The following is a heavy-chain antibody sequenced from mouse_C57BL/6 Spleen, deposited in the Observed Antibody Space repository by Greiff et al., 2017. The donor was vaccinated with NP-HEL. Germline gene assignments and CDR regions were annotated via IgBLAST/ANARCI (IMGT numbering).Heavy chain of an antibody. Sequence: EVKLLESGPGLVKPSQSLSLTCSVTGYSITSGYYWNWIRQFPGNKLEWMGYISYDGSNNYNPSLKNRISITRDTSKNQFFLKLNSVTTEDTATYYCAVLSGDWFAYWGQGTLVTVSA. D-gene: IGHD1-1*02. V-gene: IGHV3-6*01. CDR2: ISYDGSN. CDR1: GYSITSGYY. CDR3: AVLSGDWFAY. J-gene: IGHJ3*01.